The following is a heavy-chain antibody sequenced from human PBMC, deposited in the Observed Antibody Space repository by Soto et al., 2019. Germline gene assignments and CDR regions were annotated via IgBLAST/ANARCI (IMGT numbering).Heavy chain of an antibody. CDR3: ARTLTTVTTFYFDY. J-gene: IGHJ4*02. V-gene: IGHV4-59*12. Sequence: PSETLSLTCTVSGGSISSYYWSWIRQPPGKGLEWIGYIYYSGSTNYNPSLKSRVTISVDTSKNQFSLKLSSVTAADTAVYYCARTLTTVTTFYFDYWGQGTLVTVSS. CDR1: GGSISSYY. CDR2: IYYSGST. D-gene: IGHD4-17*01.